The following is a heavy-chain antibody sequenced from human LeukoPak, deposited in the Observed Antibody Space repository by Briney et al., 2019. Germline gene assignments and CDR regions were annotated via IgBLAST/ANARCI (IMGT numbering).Heavy chain of an antibody. V-gene: IGHV1-18*01. CDR2: ISAYNGNT. CDR3: ARSYDFWSGYYGNWFDP. J-gene: IGHJ5*02. CDR1: GYTFTSYG. D-gene: IGHD3-3*01. Sequence: GESLKVSCKASGYTFTSYGLSWVRQAPGQGLEWMGWISAYNGNTNYAQKLQGRVTMTTDTSTSTAYMELRSLRSDDTAVYYCARSYDFWSGYYGNWFDPWGQGTLVTVSS.